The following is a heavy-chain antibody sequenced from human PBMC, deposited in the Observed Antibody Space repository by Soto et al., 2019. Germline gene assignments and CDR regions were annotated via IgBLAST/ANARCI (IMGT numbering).Heavy chain of an antibody. D-gene: IGHD2-15*01. J-gene: IGHJ4*02. Sequence: EVQLVESGGGLVKPGGSLRLSCAASGFTFMNAWMNWVRQAPGKGLEWVGRIKSRPDGATIDYAAPVKGRFTISRADSKNTLFLQMNSLKTEDTAVYYCTTGYCSSSSWPCPGYWGQGTLVTVSS. CDR2: IKSRPDGATI. V-gene: IGHV3-15*07. CDR1: GFTFMNAW. CDR3: TTGYCSSSSWPCPGY.